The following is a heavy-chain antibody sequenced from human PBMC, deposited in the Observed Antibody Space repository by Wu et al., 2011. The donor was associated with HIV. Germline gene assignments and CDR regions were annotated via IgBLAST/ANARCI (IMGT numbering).Heavy chain of an antibody. Sequence: QVQLVQSGAEVKKPGSSVKVSCKASGGTFRYAINWVRQAPGQGLEWMGGIIPIFGTAKYAQKFQGRVTITTDESTSTAYMELSSLRSEDTAVYYCARGYGSGSYPSRYYYYGMDVWAKGPRSPSP. CDR1: GGTFRYA. J-gene: IGHJ6*02. V-gene: IGHV1-69*05. D-gene: IGHD3-10*01. CDR3: ARGYGSGSYPSRYYYYGMDV. CDR2: IIPIFGTA.